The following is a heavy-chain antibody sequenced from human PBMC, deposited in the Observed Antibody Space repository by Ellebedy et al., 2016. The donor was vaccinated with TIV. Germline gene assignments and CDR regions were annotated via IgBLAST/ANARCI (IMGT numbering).Heavy chain of an antibody. V-gene: IGHV1-18*01. CDR2: ISGYNGDT. J-gene: IGHJ5*02. Sequence: ASVKVSCKASGYTITKYGISWVRQAPGQGLEWMGWISGYNGDTNYAQKFQGRVTMTIDTFASTAYMELRGLRSDDTAMHFCARGFYEKFNPWGQGTLVTVSS. D-gene: IGHD2/OR15-2a*01. CDR1: GYTITKYG. CDR3: ARGFYEKFNP.